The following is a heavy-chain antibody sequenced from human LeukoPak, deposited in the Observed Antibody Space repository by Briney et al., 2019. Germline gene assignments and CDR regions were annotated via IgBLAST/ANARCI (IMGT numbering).Heavy chain of an antibody. D-gene: IGHD5-18*01. Sequence: SETLSLTCAVYGGSFSGYYWSWTRQPPGKGLEWIGEINHSGSTNYNPSLKSRVTISVDTSKNQFSLKLSSVTAADTAVYYCARGLRDTAMACIDYWGQGTLVTVSS. CDR2: INHSGST. J-gene: IGHJ4*02. V-gene: IGHV4-34*01. CDR3: ARGLRDTAMACIDY. CDR1: GGSFSGYY.